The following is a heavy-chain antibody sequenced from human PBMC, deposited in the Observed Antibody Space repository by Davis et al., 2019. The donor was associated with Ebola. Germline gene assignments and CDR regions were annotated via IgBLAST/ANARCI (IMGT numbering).Heavy chain of an antibody. CDR3: ATKYYYGSGSPRPLI. D-gene: IGHD3-10*01. CDR1: GGSFSGYY. Sequence: GGSLRLSCAVYGGSFSGYYMSWVRQAPGKGLEWVSVIYSGGSTYYADSVKGRFTISRHNSKNTLYLQMNSLRAEDTAVYYCATKYYYGSGSPRPLIWGQGTLVTVSS. CDR2: IYSGGST. V-gene: IGHV3-53*04. J-gene: IGHJ4*02.